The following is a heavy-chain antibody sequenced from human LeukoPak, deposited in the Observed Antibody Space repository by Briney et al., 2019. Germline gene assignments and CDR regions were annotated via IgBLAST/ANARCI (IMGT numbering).Heavy chain of an antibody. CDR2: IYPADSDT. D-gene: IGHD3-3*01. CDR1: GYRFTNYW. CDR3: ARLPFLEWLPLDH. Sequence: GESLKISCKTSGYRFTNYWIGWVRQMPGKGLEWVGIIYPADSDTRYSPSFKGQVTFSADKSISTAYLQWSSLKASDTAMYYCARLPFLEWLPLDHWGQGTQVTVSS. J-gene: IGHJ4*02. V-gene: IGHV5-51*01.